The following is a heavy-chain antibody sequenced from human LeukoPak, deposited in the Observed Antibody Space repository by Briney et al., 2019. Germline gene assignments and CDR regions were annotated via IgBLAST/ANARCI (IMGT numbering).Heavy chain of an antibody. D-gene: IGHD2-2*01. J-gene: IGHJ5*02. CDR1: GGSISSGDYY. CDR2: IYYSGST. CDR3: ARNVVVPAAPGWFDP. V-gene: IGHV4-30-4*08. Sequence: SETLSLTCTVSGGSISSGDYYWSWIRQPPGKGLEWIAYIYYSGSTYYNPSLKSRVTISVDTSKNQFSLKLSSVTAADTAVYYCARNVVVPAAPGWFDPWGQGTLVTVSS.